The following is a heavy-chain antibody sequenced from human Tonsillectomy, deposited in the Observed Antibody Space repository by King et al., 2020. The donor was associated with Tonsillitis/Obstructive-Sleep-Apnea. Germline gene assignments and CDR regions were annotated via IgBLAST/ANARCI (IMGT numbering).Heavy chain of an antibody. Sequence: QLVQSGGGVVQPGRSLRLSCAASGFTFSSYGMHWVRQAPGKGLEWVAVIWYDGSNKYYADSLKGRFTISRDNSKNTLYLQMNSLRAEDTAVYYCARDPTDDYIWGSYRPAFDIWGQGTMVTVSS. V-gene: IGHV3-33*01. CDR3: ARDPTDDYIWGSYRPAFDI. J-gene: IGHJ3*02. D-gene: IGHD3-16*02. CDR1: GFTFSSYG. CDR2: IWYDGSNK.